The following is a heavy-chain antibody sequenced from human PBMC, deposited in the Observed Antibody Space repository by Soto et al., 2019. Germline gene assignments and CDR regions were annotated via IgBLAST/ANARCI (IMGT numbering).Heavy chain of an antibody. CDR2: RHHGRST. CDR3: RKSSAYSRTN. D-gene: IGHD2-15*01. V-gene: IGHV4-4*02. CDR1: RYSINHHNW. J-gene: IGHJ1*01. Sequence: DVSRYSINHHNWWSWVRQPPGGGLEWIGERHHGRSTNYNPSLESRVTVSVDISKNQVFRKLSSVTAADTAVDYCRKSSAYSRTNWGPGTLVTVSS.